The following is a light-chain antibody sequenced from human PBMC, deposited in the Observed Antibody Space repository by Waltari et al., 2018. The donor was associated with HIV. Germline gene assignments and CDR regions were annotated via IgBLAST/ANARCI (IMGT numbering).Light chain of an antibody. V-gene: IGLV2-14*03. CDR1: SRDVGGYNY. CDR2: DVS. CDR3: SSYTSSSTLYV. J-gene: IGLJ1*01. Sequence: QSALTQPASVSGSPGQSITISCTGTSRDVGGYNYVSWYQQHPGKAPKLIISDVSNRPSGVTNRFSGSKSGNTASLTISGLQVEDEADYYCSSYTSSSTLYVFGTGTKVTVL.